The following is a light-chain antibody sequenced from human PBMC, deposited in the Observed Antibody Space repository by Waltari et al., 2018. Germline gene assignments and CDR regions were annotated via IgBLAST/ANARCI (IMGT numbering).Light chain of an antibody. CDR3: LPSHSYPIP. CDR1: QGIGND. V-gene: IGKV1-17*01. J-gene: IGKJ1*01. CDR2: GAF. Sequence: DIQMTQSPSSLSASVGDRVTITCRASQGIGNDLGWYQQKPGTAPKRLIHGAFTLQSGIPSRFSGSGSGTEFTPKITSLQHEDFATYYCLPSHSYPIPFGQGTKVEI.